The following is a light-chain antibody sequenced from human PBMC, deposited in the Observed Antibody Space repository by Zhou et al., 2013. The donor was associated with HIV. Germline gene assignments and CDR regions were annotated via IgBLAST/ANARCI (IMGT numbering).Light chain of an antibody. J-gene: IGKJ2*01. CDR3: LQHNSYPPT. V-gene: IGKV1-9*01. CDR2: VAS. Sequence: DVQLTQSPSFLSASVGDRVTITCRASQGISSYLVWYQQKPGKAPKLLIYVASTLQSGVPSRFSGSGSGTEFTLTISSLQPEDFATYYCLQHNSYPPTFGQGTKLEIK. CDR1: QGISSY.